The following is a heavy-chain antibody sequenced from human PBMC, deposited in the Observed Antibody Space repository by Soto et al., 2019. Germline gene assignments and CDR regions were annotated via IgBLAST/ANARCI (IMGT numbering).Heavy chain of an antibody. D-gene: IGHD3-10*01. CDR2: IYYSGST. V-gene: IGHV4-59*01. CDR1: GGSICSYY. J-gene: IGHJ3*02. CDR3: ARAGITMVRGKGAFDI. Sequence: SETLSLTCTVSGGSICSYYWSWIRQPPGKGLEWIGYIYYSGSTNYNPSLKSRVTISVDTSKNQFSLKLSSVTAADTAVYYCARAGITMVRGKGAFDIWGQGTMVTVSS.